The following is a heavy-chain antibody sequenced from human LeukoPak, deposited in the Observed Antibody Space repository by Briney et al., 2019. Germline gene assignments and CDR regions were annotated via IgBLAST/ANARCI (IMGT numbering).Heavy chain of an antibody. CDR3: AINGGGDSGYGNFDY. V-gene: IGHV3-21*04. CDR1: GFTFSTYN. J-gene: IGHJ4*02. Sequence: GGSLRLSCAASGFTFSTYNMNWVRRTPGKGLEWVSSITSTSTYIYYADSVKGRCTTSRDNAKNSLYLQMNSLRAEDTAFYYCAINGGGDSGYGNFDYWGQGTLVTVSS. D-gene: IGHD5-12*01. CDR2: ITSTSTYI.